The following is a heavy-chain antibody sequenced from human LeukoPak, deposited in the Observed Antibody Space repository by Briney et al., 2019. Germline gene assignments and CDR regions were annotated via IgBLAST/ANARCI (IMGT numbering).Heavy chain of an antibody. J-gene: IGHJ4*02. CDR3: ARGYSSSWYLDY. V-gene: IGHV3-9*01. CDR1: GFIFNNYA. CDR2: ISWNSGSI. Sequence: AGGSLRLSCAGSGFIFNNYAMHWVRQPPGKGLEWVSGISWNSGSIDYADSVKGRFTISRDNAKNSLYLQMNSLRAEDTAVYYCARGYSSSWYLDYWGQGTLVTVSS. D-gene: IGHD6-13*01.